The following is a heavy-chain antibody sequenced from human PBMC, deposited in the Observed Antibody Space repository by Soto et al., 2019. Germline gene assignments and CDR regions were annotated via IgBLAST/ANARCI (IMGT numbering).Heavy chain of an antibody. CDR3: AKDSKALAARLPSAIMTYYYYGMDV. CDR2: ISYDGSNK. Sequence: QVQLVESGGGVVQPGRSLRLSCAASGFTFSSYGMHWVRQAPGKGLEWVAVISYDGSNKYYADSVKGRFTISRDNSKNTLYLQMNSLRAEDTAVYYCAKDSKALAARLPSAIMTYYYYGMDVWGQGTTVTVSS. J-gene: IGHJ6*02. D-gene: IGHD6-6*01. V-gene: IGHV3-30*18. CDR1: GFTFSSYG.